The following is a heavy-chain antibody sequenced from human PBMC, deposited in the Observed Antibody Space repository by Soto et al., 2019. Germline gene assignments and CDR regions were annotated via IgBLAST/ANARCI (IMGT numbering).Heavy chain of an antibody. Sequence: GGSLRLSCAASGFTFSSYSMNWVRQAPGKGLEWVSSISSSSSYIYYADSVKGRFTISRDNAKNSLYLQMNSLRAEDTAVYYCASVVMGATDAFDIWGQGTMVTVSS. J-gene: IGHJ3*02. V-gene: IGHV3-21*01. D-gene: IGHD1-26*01. CDR3: ASVVMGATDAFDI. CDR2: ISSSSSYI. CDR1: GFTFSSYS.